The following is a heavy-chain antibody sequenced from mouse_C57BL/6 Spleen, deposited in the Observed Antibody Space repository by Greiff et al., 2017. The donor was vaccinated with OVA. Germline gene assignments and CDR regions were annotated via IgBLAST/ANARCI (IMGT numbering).Heavy chain of an antibody. V-gene: IGHV5-6*02. Sequence: DVMLVESGGDLVKPGGSLKLSCAASGFTFSSYGMSWVRQTPDKRLEWVATISSGGSYTYYPDSVKGRFTISRDNAKNTLYLQMSSLKSEDTAMYYCASLFYDGYPFAYWGQGTLVTVSA. D-gene: IGHD2-3*01. CDR2: ISSGGSYT. CDR1: GFTFSSYG. CDR3: ASLFYDGYPFAY. J-gene: IGHJ3*01.